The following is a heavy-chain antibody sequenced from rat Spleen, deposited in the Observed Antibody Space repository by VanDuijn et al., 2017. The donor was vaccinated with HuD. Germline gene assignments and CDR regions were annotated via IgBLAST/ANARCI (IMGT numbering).Heavy chain of an antibody. CDR3: ARESREGYYWYFDF. Sequence: QVQLKESGPGLVQPSQTLSLTCTVSGFSLSSNGVSWVRQPPGKGLEWMGLIWSNGGTDYNSAIKSRLSISRDTSKSQVFLKMNSLQTEDTGTYYWARESREGYYWYFDFWGPGAMVTVSS. CDR1: GFSLSSNG. D-gene: IGHD1-11*01. J-gene: IGHJ1*01. CDR2: IWSNGGT. V-gene: IGHV2-13*01.